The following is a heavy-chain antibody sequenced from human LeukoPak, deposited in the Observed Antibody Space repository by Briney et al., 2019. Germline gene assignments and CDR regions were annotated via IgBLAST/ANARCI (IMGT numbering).Heavy chain of an antibody. J-gene: IGHJ4*02. CDR2: IRCDGSNK. Sequence: GGSLRLSCAASGFTFSSYGMHWVRQAPGKGLEWVAFIRCDGSNKYYADSVKGRFTISRDNSKNTLYLQMNSLRAEDTAVYYCAKDSYPHDSSGSGLDYWGQGTLVTVSS. D-gene: IGHD3-22*01. V-gene: IGHV3-30*02. CDR1: GFTFSSYG. CDR3: AKDSYPHDSSGSGLDY.